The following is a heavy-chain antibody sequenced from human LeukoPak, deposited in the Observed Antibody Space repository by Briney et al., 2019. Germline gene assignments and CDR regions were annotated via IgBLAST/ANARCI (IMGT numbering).Heavy chain of an antibody. D-gene: IGHD1-26*01. J-gene: IGHJ6*02. CDR2: IYYSGST. V-gene: IGHV4-31*03. CDR3: ASGSNTRLGYYYYYYGMDV. CDR1: GGSISSGGYY. Sequence: SETLSLTCTVSGGSISSGGYYWSWIRQHPGKGLEWIVDIYYSGSTYYNPSLKSRVTISVDTSKNQFSLKLSSVTAADTAVYYCASGSNTRLGYYYYYYGMDVWGQGTTVTVSS.